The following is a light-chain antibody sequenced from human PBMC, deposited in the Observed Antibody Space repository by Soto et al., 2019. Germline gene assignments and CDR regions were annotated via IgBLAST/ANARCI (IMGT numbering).Light chain of an antibody. CDR3: QQYSVSPWT. CDR1: EIITTRF. V-gene: IGKV3-20*01. J-gene: IGKJ1*01. CDR2: GAS. Sequence: EIVLTQSPGTLSSSPGERATLSCRASEIITTRFIAWYQQKRGQAPRLVIWGASRRATGIPDRFSGSGSGTDFTLTVSRLEPEDFAVYYCQQYSVSPWTFGQGTRVEIK.